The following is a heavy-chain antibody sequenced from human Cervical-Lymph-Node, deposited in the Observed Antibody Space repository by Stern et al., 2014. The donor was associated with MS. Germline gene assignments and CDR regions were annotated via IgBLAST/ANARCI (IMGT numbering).Heavy chain of an antibody. D-gene: IGHD5-12*01. CDR3: AREGGYSGYDSDNWFDL. J-gene: IGHJ5*02. CDR1: GGSINYYY. V-gene: IGHV4-59*01. Sequence: QLQLQESGPGLVKPSETLSLTCTVSGGSINYYYWSWIRQPPGKGLEWIGYFDDSGSTSYNPSLKSRVTISADTSKNQFSLKLSSVTAADTAVYYCAREGGYSGYDSDNWFDLWGQGTLVTVSS. CDR2: FDDSGST.